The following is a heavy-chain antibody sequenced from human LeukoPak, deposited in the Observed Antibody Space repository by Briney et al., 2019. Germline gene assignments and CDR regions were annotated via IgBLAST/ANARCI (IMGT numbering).Heavy chain of an antibody. Sequence: GGSLRLSCAASGFTFSSYGIHWVRQAPGKGLEWVSAISGSGGSTYYADSVKGRFTISRDNSKNTLYLQMNSLRAEDTAVYYCAKSFMVRGVINYYYYGMDVWGQGTTVTVSS. J-gene: IGHJ6*02. V-gene: IGHV3-23*01. CDR1: GFTFSSYG. D-gene: IGHD3-10*01. CDR2: ISGSGGST. CDR3: AKSFMVRGVINYYYYGMDV.